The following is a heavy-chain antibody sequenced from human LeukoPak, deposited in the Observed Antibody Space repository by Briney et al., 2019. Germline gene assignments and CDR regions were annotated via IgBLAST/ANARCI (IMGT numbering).Heavy chain of an antibody. J-gene: IGHJ3*02. D-gene: IGHD3-10*02. Sequence: TLSLTCTVSGGALSSSNWWSWVRQPPGKGLEWIGEINHKGRTNFNPSLKSRVTMSVDKSKNHFSLNLNSVTAADTAVYYCARDYLRGVNDAFDIWGQGTMVSVSS. CDR2: INHKGRT. CDR1: GGALSSSNW. V-gene: IGHV4-4*02. CDR3: ARDYLRGVNDAFDI.